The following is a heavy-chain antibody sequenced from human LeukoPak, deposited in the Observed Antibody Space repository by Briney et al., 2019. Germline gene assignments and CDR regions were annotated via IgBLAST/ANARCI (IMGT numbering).Heavy chain of an antibody. D-gene: IGHD3-9*01. Sequence: GGSLRLSCAASGFTFDDYAMHWVRQAPGKGLEWVSLISGDGGSTYYADSVKGRFTISRDNSKNSLYLQMNSLRTEDTALYYCAKDSATMDILTGYYFDYWGQGALVTVSS. J-gene: IGHJ4*02. CDR2: ISGDGGST. CDR3: AKDSATMDILTGYYFDY. V-gene: IGHV3-43*02. CDR1: GFTFDDYA.